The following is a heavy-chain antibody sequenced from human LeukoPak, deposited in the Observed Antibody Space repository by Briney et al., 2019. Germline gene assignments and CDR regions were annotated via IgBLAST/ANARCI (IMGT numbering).Heavy chain of an antibody. CDR1: GFTLSSYS. Sequence: GGSLRLSCAASGFTLSSYSMDWVRQAPGKGLEWVSYISRGSSSICYAESVKGRFSISRDNAKNSLYLQMNSLRDEDTAVYYCARDLRGGQSAWGQGTLVTASS. CDR2: ISRGSSSI. V-gene: IGHV3-48*02. J-gene: IGHJ5*02. CDR3: ARDLRGGQSA. D-gene: IGHD3-10*01.